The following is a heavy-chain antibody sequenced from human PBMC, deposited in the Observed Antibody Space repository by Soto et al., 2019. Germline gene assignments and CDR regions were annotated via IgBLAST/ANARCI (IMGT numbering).Heavy chain of an antibody. V-gene: IGHV4-61*01. CDR1: GVSVSSRSYS. CDR2: VYDSGST. CDR3: ARAKVVAYRYDTSGYYTTFDF. J-gene: IGHJ4*02. Sequence: SETLSLTCTVSGVSVSSRSYSWSWIRLPPGKGLEWIGYVYDSGSTTYNPSLKSRVTISVDTSKNQFSLKLSSVTSADTAMYYCARAKVVAYRYDTSGYYTTFDFWGPGALVTVSS. D-gene: IGHD3-22*01.